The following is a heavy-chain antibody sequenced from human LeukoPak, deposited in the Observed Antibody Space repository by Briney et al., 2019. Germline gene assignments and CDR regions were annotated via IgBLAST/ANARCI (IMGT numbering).Heavy chain of an antibody. CDR3: AKDVEVVITTDAFDI. V-gene: IGHV3-23*01. D-gene: IGHD3-22*01. CDR2: ISGSGGST. Sequence: GGSLRLSCVASGFTFSSYEMNWVRQAPGKGLEWVSAISGSGGSTYYADSVKGRFTISRDNSKNTLYLQMNSLRAEDTAVYYCAKDVEVVITTDAFDIWGQGTMVTVSS. J-gene: IGHJ3*02. CDR1: GFTFSSYE.